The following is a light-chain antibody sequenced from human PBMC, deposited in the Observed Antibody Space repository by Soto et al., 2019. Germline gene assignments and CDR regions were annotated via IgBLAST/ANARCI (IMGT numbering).Light chain of an antibody. Sequence: EIALTQSPGTLSLSPGERATLSCRASQGVGSKYLAWYQQKPGQAPRLLIYAASSRATGIPDRFSGSGSGTDFTLTISRLEPEEGAVYYCQKYGNAPGITFGQGTRLEIK. V-gene: IGKV3-20*01. CDR3: QKYGNAPGIT. CDR1: QGVGSKY. CDR2: AAS. J-gene: IGKJ5*01.